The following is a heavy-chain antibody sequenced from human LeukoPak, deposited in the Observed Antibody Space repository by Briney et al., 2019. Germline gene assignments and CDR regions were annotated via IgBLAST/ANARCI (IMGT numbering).Heavy chain of an antibody. CDR3: TRGAGWLIDY. CDR2: IHNSGTS. D-gene: IGHD3-16*01. J-gene: IGHJ4*02. Sequence: SETLSLTCTVSDDSISDYYRGWIRQPPGKGLEWIGYIHNSGTSTYNLSLKSRVTISADTSKNQFSLKLNSMTTADTAVSYCTRGAGWLIDYWGQGILVTVSS. CDR1: DDSISDYY. V-gene: IGHV4-59*01.